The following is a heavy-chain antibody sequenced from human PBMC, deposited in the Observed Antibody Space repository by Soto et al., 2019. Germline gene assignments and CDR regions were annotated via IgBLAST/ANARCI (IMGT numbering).Heavy chain of an antibody. V-gene: IGHV4-34*01. CDR1: GGSFSGYY. D-gene: IGHD3-10*01. CDR2: INHSGST. J-gene: IGHJ6*02. CDR3: ASRPITMVRGVIYYYYGMDV. Sequence: SETLSLTCAVYGGSFSGYYWSWIRQPPGKGLEWIGEINHSGSTNYNPSLKSRVTISVDTSKNQFSLKLSSVTAADTAVYYCASRPITMVRGVIYYYYGMDVWGQGPTVTVSS.